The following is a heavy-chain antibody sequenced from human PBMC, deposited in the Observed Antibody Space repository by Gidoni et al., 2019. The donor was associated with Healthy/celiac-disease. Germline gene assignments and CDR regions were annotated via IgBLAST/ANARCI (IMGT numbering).Heavy chain of an antibody. D-gene: IGHD3-3*01. J-gene: IGHJ4*02. CDR1: GFTFRSYS. CDR3: ARDPGDVLRFLEWYSYRYYFDY. V-gene: IGHV3-21*01. Sequence: EVQLVESGGGLVKPGGSLRLSCAASGFTFRSYSINSVRHAPGKGLEWVASISSSSSYIDYADTVKGRFTISRENAKDSLDLQMNSLRAEDTAVYECARDPGDVLRFLEWYSYRYYFDYWGKGTLVTVSS. CDR2: ISSSSSYI.